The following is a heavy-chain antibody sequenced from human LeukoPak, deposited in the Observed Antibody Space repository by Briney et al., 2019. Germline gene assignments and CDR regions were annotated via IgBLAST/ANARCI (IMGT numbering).Heavy chain of an antibody. CDR1: GFTFSTYA. D-gene: IGHD2-2*01. CDR2: ISGSGGGT. Sequence: GGSLRLSCAASGFTFSTYAMSWVRQAPGKGLEWISAISGSGGGTYYADSVKGRFTISRDNSKNTLYLQMNSLRGEDTAVYYCAKDCSSTSCPTSDYWGQGTLVTVSS. J-gene: IGHJ4*02. CDR3: AKDCSSTSCPTSDY. V-gene: IGHV3-23*01.